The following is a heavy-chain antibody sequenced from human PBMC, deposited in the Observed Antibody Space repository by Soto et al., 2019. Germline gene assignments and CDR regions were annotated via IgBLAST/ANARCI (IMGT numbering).Heavy chain of an antibody. CDR3: ARHKDTSSRYLLPDY. CDR2: VYYRGNT. Sequence: QVLLQESGPGLVKPSETLSLTCTVSGGSISSSSYYGGWIRQPPGKGLEWIASVYYRGNTYYNPSLKSRVTTSLDTAKNQFSLKLYSVTAADSALYYCARHKDTSSRYLLPDYWGQGTLVTVSS. D-gene: IGHD6-13*01. V-gene: IGHV4-39*01. J-gene: IGHJ4*02. CDR1: GGSISSSSYY.